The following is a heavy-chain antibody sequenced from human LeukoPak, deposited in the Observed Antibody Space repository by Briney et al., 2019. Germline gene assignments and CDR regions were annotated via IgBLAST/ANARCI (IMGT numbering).Heavy chain of an antibody. CDR1: GGSISSSSYY. J-gene: IGHJ4*02. D-gene: IGHD3-10*01. CDR2: IYYSGST. Sequence: PSETLSLTCTVSGGSISSSSYYWGWIRQPPGKGLEWIGSIYYSGSTYYNPSLKSRVTISVDTSKNQFSLKLSSVTAADTAVYYCASEYGSGSCYKHWGQGTLVTVSS. CDR3: ASEYGSGSCYKH. V-gene: IGHV4-39*01.